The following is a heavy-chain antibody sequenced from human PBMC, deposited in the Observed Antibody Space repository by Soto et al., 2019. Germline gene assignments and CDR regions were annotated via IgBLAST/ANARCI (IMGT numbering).Heavy chain of an antibody. Sequence: QVQLVQSGAEVKKPGSSVKVSCKASGGTFSSYTISWVRQAPGQGLEWMGRIIPILGIANYAQKFQGRVTITADKSTSTAYMELSSLRFEDTAVYYCARDPMVGQLDYWGQGTLVTVSS. CDR2: IIPILGIA. V-gene: IGHV1-69*08. CDR1: GGTFSSYT. CDR3: ARDPMVGQLDY. J-gene: IGHJ4*02. D-gene: IGHD2-15*01.